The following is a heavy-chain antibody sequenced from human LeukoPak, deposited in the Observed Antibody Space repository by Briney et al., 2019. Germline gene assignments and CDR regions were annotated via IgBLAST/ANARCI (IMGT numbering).Heavy chain of an antibody. J-gene: IGHJ6*03. V-gene: IGHV4-61*01. CDR1: GDSISSGTYY. CDR3: ARVFVWCMDV. Sequence: SETLSLTCSVSGDSISSGTYYWRWIRQPPGKELEWIGYNSYSGSTNYNPSLKSRVTISVDTSKNQFSLKLSSVTAADTAVYCCARVFVWCMDVWGKGTTVTVSS. D-gene: IGHD4/OR15-4a*01. CDR2: NSYSGST.